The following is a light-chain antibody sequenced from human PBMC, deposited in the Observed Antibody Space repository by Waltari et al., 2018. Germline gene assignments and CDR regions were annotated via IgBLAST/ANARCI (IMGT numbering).Light chain of an antibody. Sequence: QRQGKGPGDWRQVNSDGSHRKGNDVPDRFSGSSSGAERYLTISSLQSEDEADYYCETGGHCTWVFGGGTKLTVL. V-gene: IGLV4-69*01. CDR2: VNSDGSH. CDR3: ETGGHCTWV. J-gene: IGLJ3*02.